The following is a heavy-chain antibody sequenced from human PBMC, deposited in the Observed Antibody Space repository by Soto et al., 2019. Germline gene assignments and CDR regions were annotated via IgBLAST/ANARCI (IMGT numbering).Heavy chain of an antibody. D-gene: IGHD3-10*01. J-gene: IGHJ4*02. CDR1: GGSISSGGYY. V-gene: IGHV4-31*03. CDR3: ARDRAVYFDY. CDR2: IYYSGST. Sequence: TLSLTCTVSGGSISSGGYYWSWIRQHPGKGLEWIGYIYYSGSTYYNPSLKSRVTISVDTSKNQFSLKLSSVTAADTAVYYCARDRAVYFDYWGQGTLVTVSS.